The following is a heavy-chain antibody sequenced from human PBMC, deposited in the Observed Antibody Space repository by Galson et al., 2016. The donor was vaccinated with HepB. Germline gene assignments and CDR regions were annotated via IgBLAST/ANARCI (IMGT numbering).Heavy chain of an antibody. CDR1: GFTFSSYA. V-gene: IGHV3-23*01. CDR2: ISGNGDSR. D-gene: IGHD4-17*01. J-gene: IGHJ4*02. Sequence: SLRLSCAASGFTFSSYAMTWVRQAPGKGLEWVSAISGNGDSRYYADSVKGRFTISRDTSKNTLYLQMSSLRAEDTAVYSCVMDGGGSGWTLLTTGTTCFWGQVTLVTASS. CDR3: VMDGGGSGWTLLTTGTTCF.